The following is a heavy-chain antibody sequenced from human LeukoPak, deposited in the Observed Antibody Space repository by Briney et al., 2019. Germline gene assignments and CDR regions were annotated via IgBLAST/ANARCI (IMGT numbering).Heavy chain of an antibody. V-gene: IGHV1-18*01. CDR1: GYTFTSYG. Sequence: GASVKVSCKTSGYTFTSYGISWVRQAPGQGLEWMGWISGNNGNTNYAQKIQGRVTMTTDTSTSTVYMELRSLRSDDTALYYCARDIGYFFRSYYMDVWGKGTTVTVSS. J-gene: IGHJ6*03. D-gene: IGHD5-18*01. CDR3: ARDIGYFFRSYYMDV. CDR2: ISGNNGNT.